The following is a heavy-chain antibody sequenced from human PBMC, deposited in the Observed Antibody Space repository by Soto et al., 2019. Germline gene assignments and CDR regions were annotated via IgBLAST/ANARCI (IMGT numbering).Heavy chain of an antibody. CDR1: GLTFSTAW. V-gene: IGHV3-74*01. J-gene: IGHJ6*02. D-gene: IGHD2-15*01. Sequence: EVQLAESGGGLVHPGGSLRLSCEASGLTFSTAWMHWVRQAPGKGLVWVSTINRDGSVTNYADSVKGRFSISRDSAGKTLYLQMKGLRADDTAVYYCTRADVVVGTSMRVCGHGTTVTVS. CDR2: INRDGSVT. CDR3: TRADVVVGTSMRV.